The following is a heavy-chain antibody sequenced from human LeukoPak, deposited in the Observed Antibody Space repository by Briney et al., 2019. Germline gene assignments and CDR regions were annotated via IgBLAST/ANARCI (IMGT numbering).Heavy chain of an antibody. D-gene: IGHD6-13*01. V-gene: IGHV4-39*07. CDR1: GGSISSSSYY. J-gene: IGHJ4*02. Sequence: PSETLSLTCTVSGGSISSSSYYWGWIRQPPGKGLEWIGEINHSGSTNYNPSLKSRVTISVDTSKNQFSLKLSSVTAADTAVYYCARRTAAAGPTVDYWGQGTLVTVSS. CDR3: ARRTAAAGPTVDY. CDR2: INHSGST.